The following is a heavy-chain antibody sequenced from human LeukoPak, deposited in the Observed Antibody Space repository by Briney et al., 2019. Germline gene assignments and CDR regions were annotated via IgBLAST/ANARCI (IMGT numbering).Heavy chain of an antibody. CDR3: AREEEGGTFDY. J-gene: IGHJ4*02. D-gene: IGHD3-16*01. Sequence: GASVKVSFKASGYTFSSYFMHWVRQAPGQGLEWMGGIKPGGGNTGYAQKFQGRVTMTSDTSTSTVYMELSSLRSEDTAVYYCAREEEGGTFDYWGQGTLVTVSS. V-gene: IGHV1-46*01. CDR1: GYTFSSYF. CDR2: IKPGGGNT.